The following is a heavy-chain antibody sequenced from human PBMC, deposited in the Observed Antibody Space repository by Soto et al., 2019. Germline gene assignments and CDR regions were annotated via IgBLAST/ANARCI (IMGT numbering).Heavy chain of an antibody. J-gene: IGHJ3*02. CDR1: GFTFSSYG. CDR3: AKDRYCSGGNCYFDAFDI. CDR2: IAYDGSNI. D-gene: IGHD2-15*01. Sequence: PGGSLRLSCAASGFTFSSYGMHWVRQAPGKGLEWVAVIAYDGSNIHYTDSVKGRFTISRDNSKNTLFLQMNSLRADDTAVYYCAKDRYCSGGNCYFDAFDIWGQGTTVTVSS. V-gene: IGHV3-30*18.